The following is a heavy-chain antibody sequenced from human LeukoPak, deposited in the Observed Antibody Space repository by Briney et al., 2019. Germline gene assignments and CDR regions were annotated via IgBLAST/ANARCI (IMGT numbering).Heavy chain of an antibody. J-gene: IGHJ4*02. CDR1: GGSFSGYY. Sequence: SETLSLTCAVYGGSFSGYYWSWIRQPPGKGLVWIGDINHSESTKYNPSLKRRVTISVDTSKNQFSLKLSSVTAADTAVYYCADGSGRTFDYWGQGTLVTVSS. CDR2: INHSEST. D-gene: IGHD3-10*01. CDR3: ADGSGRTFDY. V-gene: IGHV4-34*01.